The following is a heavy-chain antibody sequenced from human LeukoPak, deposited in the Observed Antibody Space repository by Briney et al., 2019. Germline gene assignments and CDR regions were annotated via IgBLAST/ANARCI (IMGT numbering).Heavy chain of an antibody. J-gene: IGHJ4*02. CDR1: GFTFSDYN. D-gene: IGHD3-22*01. CDR3: AKRGYYDSSGYYQPDY. CDR2: INSRSDTI. Sequence: QSGGSLRLSCAASGFTFSDYNMNWVRHAPGKGLEWVSFINSRSDTIYYADSVRGRFTISRDNAKNSLYLQMNSLRAEDTAVYYCAKRGYYDSSGYYQPDYWGQGTLVTVSS. V-gene: IGHV3-48*04.